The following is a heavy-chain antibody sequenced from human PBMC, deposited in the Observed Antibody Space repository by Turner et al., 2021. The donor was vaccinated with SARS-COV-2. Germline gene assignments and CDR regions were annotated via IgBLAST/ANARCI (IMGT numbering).Heavy chain of an antibody. CDR3: ARATDYYDSSGDDHTGAFDI. D-gene: IGHD3-22*01. J-gene: IGHJ3*02. CDR1: GLPFSTYD. CDR2: IGSAGNT. V-gene: IGHV3-13*04. Sequence: EVKLVESGGGLVQPGGSLRLSCAASGLPFSTYDMHWVRQATGKGLEWVSAIGSAGNTYYPGCVKGRVTISRENAKNSLYLQMNSLRAGDTAVYYCARATDYYDSSGDDHTGAFDIWGQGTMVTVSS.